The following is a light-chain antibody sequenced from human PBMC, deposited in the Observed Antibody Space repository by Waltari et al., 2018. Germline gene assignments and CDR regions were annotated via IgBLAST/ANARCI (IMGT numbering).Light chain of an antibody. Sequence: QSALTQPASVSGSPGQSITISCSGTSSDIGGYDYVSWYQQYPGIAPKLIIYDVTNRPSWVSNRFSGSKSGYTASLTISGLQAADEAHYYCTSYTRKHTWVFGGGTKVTVL. CDR3: TSYTRKHTWV. CDR2: DVT. J-gene: IGLJ3*02. CDR1: SSDIGGYDY. V-gene: IGLV2-14*03.